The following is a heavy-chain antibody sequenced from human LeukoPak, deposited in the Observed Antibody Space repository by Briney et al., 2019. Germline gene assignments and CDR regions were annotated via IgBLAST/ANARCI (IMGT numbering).Heavy chain of an antibody. J-gene: IGHJ6*03. CDR1: GGSFSGYY. CDR2: INHSGST. D-gene: IGHD3-22*01. Sequence: SETLSLTCAVYGGSFSGYYWSWIRQPPGKGLEWIGEINHSGSTNYNPSLKSRVTMSVDTSKNQFSLKLSSVTAADTAVYYCARDLSSSGHYYYYYYMDVWGKGTTVTISS. V-gene: IGHV4-34*01. CDR3: ARDLSSSGHYYYYYYMDV.